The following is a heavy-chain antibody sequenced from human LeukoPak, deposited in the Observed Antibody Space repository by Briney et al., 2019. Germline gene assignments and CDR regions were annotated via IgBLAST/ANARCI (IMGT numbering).Heavy chain of an antibody. Sequence: GGSLRLSCAASGFTFSSYWMSWVRQAPGKGLEWVGRIKSKTDGGTTDYAAPVKGRFTISRDDSKNTLYLQMNSLKTEDTAVYYCTTVSYYDSSGYPQQDWGQGTLVTVSS. CDR2: IKSKTDGGTT. J-gene: IGHJ4*02. V-gene: IGHV3-15*01. CDR3: TTVSYYDSSGYPQQD. CDR1: GFTFSSYW. D-gene: IGHD3-22*01.